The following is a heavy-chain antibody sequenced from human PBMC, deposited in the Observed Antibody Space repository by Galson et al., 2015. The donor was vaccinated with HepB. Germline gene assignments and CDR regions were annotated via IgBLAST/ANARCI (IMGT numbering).Heavy chain of an antibody. D-gene: IGHD3-3*01. V-gene: IGHV3-23*01. Sequence: SLRLSCAASGFTLSGYAMSWVRQAPGKGLDWVSGISASGGSTYYADSVKGRFTISRDNSKSTLYLQMNSLRAEDTAVYYCARDDYDFWSGYASYYYYYYGMDVWGQGTTVTVSS. CDR1: GFTLSGYA. CDR3: ARDDYDFWSGYASYYYYYYGMDV. CDR2: ISASGGST. J-gene: IGHJ6*02.